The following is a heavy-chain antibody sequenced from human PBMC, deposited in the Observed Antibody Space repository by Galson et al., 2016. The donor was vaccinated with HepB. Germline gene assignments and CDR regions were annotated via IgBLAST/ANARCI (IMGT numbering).Heavy chain of an antibody. J-gene: IGHJ4*02. Sequence: SLRHSCAASGFTFNAHWMNWVRQAPGKGLGWVANIRGDGIVSYYAESVRGRFTISRDNAKNSLYLQMNGLRVDETAVYYCPREMTGSYFDWGQGTLVTVSS. CDR2: IRGDGIVS. CDR1: GFTFNAHW. D-gene: IGHD3-10*01. V-gene: IGHV3-7*01. CDR3: PREMTGSYFD.